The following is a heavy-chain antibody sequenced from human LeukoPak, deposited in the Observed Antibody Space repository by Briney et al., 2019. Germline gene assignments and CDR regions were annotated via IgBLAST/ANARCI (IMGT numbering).Heavy chain of an antibody. V-gene: IGHV4-59*01. CDR2: IYYSGST. CDR1: GGSISSYY. Sequence: PSETLSLTCTVSGGSISSYYWSWIRQPPGKGLEWIGYIYYSGSTNYNPSLKSRVTISVDTSKNQFSLKLSSVTAADTAVYYCARGYYGSVLNWFDPWGQGTLVTVSS. CDR3: ARGYYGSVLNWFDP. J-gene: IGHJ5*02. D-gene: IGHD3-10*01.